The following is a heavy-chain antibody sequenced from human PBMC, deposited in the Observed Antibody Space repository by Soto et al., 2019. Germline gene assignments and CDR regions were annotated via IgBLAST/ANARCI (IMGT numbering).Heavy chain of an antibody. D-gene: IGHD4-17*01. V-gene: IGHV1-69*13. CDR1: GGTFSSYA. J-gene: IGHJ3*02. CDR3: AREKSPQATVTDHDPFDI. CDR2: IIPIFGTA. Sequence: SVKVSCKASGGTFSSYAISWVRQAPGQGLEWMGGIIPIFGTANYAQKFQGRVTITADESTSTAYMELSSLRSEDTAVYYCAREKSPQATVTDHDPFDIWGQGTMVPVSS.